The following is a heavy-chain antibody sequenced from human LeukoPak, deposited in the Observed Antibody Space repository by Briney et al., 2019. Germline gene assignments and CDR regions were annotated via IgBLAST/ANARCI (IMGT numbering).Heavy chain of an antibody. J-gene: IGHJ6*02. CDR2: INHRGST. D-gene: IGHD6-13*01. V-gene: IGHV4-34*01. CDR1: GGFFSGYY. CDR3: ASVAAVRDYYGMDV. Sequence: KSSETQSLTCAVYGGFFSGYYWSWTRQPPGKGLEWIGKINHRGSTNYNPSLKCRVTILVDTSKNQFSLKLSSVTAADTAVYYCASVAAVRDYYGMDVWGQGTTVTVSS.